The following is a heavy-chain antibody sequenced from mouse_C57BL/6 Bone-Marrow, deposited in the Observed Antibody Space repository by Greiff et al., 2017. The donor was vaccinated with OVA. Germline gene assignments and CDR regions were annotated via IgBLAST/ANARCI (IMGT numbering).Heavy chain of an antibody. CDR3: ARGLDGGFKGFAY. V-gene: IGHV1-52*01. J-gene: IGHJ3*01. CDR2: IDPSDSET. Sequence: QVQLQQSGAELVRPGSSVKLSCKASGYTFTSYWMHWVKQRPIQGLEWIGNIDPSDSETHYNQKFKDKATLTVDKSSSTAYMQLSSLTSEDSAVYYCARGLDGGFKGFAYWGQGTLVTVSA. CDR1: GYTFTSYW.